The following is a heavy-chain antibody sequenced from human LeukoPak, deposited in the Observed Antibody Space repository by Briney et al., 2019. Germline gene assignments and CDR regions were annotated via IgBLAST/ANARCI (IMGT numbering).Heavy chain of an antibody. CDR1: GFTFSRYW. CDR3: ARDSEWGLLRSDY. J-gene: IGHJ4*02. Sequence: GGSLRLSCAASGFTFSRYWMTWVRQAPGKGLEWVANIKLDGTEKYYVDSVKGRFTISRDNAKNSLYLQMNSLRAEDTAVYYCARDSEWGLLRSDYWGQGTLVTVSS. V-gene: IGHV3-7*05. D-gene: IGHD1-26*01. CDR2: IKLDGTEK.